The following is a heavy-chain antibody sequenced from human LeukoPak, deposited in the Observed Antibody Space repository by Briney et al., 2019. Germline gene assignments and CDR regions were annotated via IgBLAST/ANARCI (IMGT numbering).Heavy chain of an antibody. V-gene: IGHV3-30*02. CDR3: AKDLKGYEEV. J-gene: IGHJ4*02. Sequence: GGSLRLSCETSGFTFDTYGMHWVRQAPGKGLEWVGFISFDGSDKSYGTSVKGRLTISRDNSKNTVSLRLNSLRVEDTGIYYCAKDLKGYEEVWGQGTLVTVSS. CDR2: ISFDGSDK. CDR1: GFTFDTYG. D-gene: IGHD5-12*01.